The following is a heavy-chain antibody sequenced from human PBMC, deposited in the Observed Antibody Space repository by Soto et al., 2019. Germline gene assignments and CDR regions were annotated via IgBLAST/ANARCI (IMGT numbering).Heavy chain of an antibody. CDR1: GGSISGSY. CDR3: ARSVAVPGAHIDY. CDR2: VYYTGST. J-gene: IGHJ4*02. Sequence: SETLSLTCSVSGGSISGSYWSWIRQSPGKGLEWLGYVYYTGSTNHSPSLRSRVSISVDTSKNEFSLRLSSVTAADTAVYFCARSVAVPGAHIDYWGQGTQVTVSS. D-gene: IGHD6-19*01. V-gene: IGHV4-59*01.